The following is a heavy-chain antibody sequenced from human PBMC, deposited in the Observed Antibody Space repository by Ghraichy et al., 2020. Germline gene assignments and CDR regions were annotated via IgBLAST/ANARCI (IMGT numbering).Heavy chain of an antibody. CDR1: GFSISRYW. V-gene: IGHV3-7*01. J-gene: IGHJ3*02. CDR2: IHPDGSET. CDR3: AREPWSFDM. Sequence: GGSLRLSCAASGFSISRYWMSWVRQTPGGGLEGVANIHPDGSETYYVDSVKGRFTISRDNGKNTLYLQMDSLRVEDTAVYYCAREPWSFDMWGQGTMVTVSS.